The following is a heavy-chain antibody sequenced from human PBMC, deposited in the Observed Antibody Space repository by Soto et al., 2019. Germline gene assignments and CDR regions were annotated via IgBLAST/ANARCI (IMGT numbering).Heavy chain of an antibody. D-gene: IGHD5-18*01. V-gene: IGHV3-23*01. CDR3: AKDRVMDTAMVFNYYYGMDV. J-gene: IGHJ6*02. CDR2: ISGSGGST. Sequence: GGSLRLSCAASGFTFSSYAMSWVRQAPGKGLEWVSAISGSGGSTYYADSVKGRFTISRDNSKNTLYLQMNSLRAEDTAVYYCAKDRVMDTAMVFNYYYGMDVWGQGTTVTVSS. CDR1: GFTFSSYA.